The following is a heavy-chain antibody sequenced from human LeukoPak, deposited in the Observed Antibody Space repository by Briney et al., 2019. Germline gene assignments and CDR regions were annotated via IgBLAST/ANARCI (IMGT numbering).Heavy chain of an antibody. D-gene: IGHD3-22*01. V-gene: IGHV1-18*01. CDR2: ISAYNGNT. CDR1: GYTFTSYG. CDR3: AREVADYYDSSGYYYAEYSQH. Sequence: ASVKVSCKASGYTFTSYGISWVRQAPGQGLEWMGWISAYNGNTNYAQKLQGRVTMTTDTSTSTAYMELRSLRSDDTAVYYCAREVADYYDSSGYYYAEYSQHWGQGTLVTVSS. J-gene: IGHJ1*01.